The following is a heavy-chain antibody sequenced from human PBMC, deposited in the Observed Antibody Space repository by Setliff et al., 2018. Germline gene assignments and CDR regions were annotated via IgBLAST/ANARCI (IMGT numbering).Heavy chain of an antibody. V-gene: IGHV3-33*01. Sequence: GGSLRLSCVASGFTLSNYGMHWVRQAPGKGLEWVALIWNDGSSKFYGDSVKGRFTISRDNSKNTLYLQMDSLRAEDTAVYYCARNWVTAQHYYYGMDVWGQGTTVTVSS. J-gene: IGHJ6*02. D-gene: IGHD2-21*02. CDR1: GFTLSNYG. CDR3: ARNWVTAQHYYYGMDV. CDR2: IWNDGSSK.